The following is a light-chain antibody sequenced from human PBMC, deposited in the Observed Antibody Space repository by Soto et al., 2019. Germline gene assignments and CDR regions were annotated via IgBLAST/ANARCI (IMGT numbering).Light chain of an antibody. Sequence: EIEMTQSPATLSVSPGERATLSCRASQSVSGNLAWYQQKPGQAPRLLIYGASTRATGIPARFSGSGSGTEFTLTISSLQSEDFAVYYCQQYNNWPITFGQGTRLEIK. CDR3: QQYNNWPIT. V-gene: IGKV3-15*01. J-gene: IGKJ5*01. CDR1: QSVSGN. CDR2: GAS.